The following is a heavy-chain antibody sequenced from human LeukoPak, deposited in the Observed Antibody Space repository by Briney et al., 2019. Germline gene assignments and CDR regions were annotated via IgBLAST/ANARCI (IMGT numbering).Heavy chain of an antibody. J-gene: IGHJ4*02. CDR2: IYYSGST. Sequence: PSETLSLTCTVSGGSISSYYRSWIRQPPGKGLEWIGYIYYSGSTNYNPSLKSRVTISVDTSKNQFSLKLSSVTAADTAVYYCAREDYDSSGYYPLGDYWGQGTLVTVSS. CDR1: GGSISSYY. CDR3: AREDYDSSGYYPLGDY. V-gene: IGHV4-59*12. D-gene: IGHD3-22*01.